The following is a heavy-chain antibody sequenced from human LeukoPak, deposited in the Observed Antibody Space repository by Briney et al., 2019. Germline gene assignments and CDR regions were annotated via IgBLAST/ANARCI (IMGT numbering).Heavy chain of an antibody. CDR3: AKAPVTTCSGAYCYPFDY. CDR2: ISVSGNA. V-gene: IGHV3-23*01. J-gene: IGHJ4*02. D-gene: IGHD2-15*01. Sequence: LGGSLRLSCAASGFTLSSYAMSWVRQGPGKGLEWVSAISVSGNAYLADSVQGRFTISRDSAKNTLYLQMNSLGAGDAAVYYCAKAPVTTCSGAYCYPFDYWSQGTLVTVSS. CDR1: GFTLSSYA.